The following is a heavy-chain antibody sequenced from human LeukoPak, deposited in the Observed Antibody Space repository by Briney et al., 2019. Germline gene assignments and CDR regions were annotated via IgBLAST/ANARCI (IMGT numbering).Heavy chain of an antibody. D-gene: IGHD3-9*01. CDR2: ISSSSSYI. V-gene: IGHV3-21*04. CDR3: AKWGDYDILTGYYVSDF. CDR1: GFTSSSYS. Sequence: GGSLRLSCAASGFTSSSYSMNWVRQAPGKGLEWVSSISSSSSYIYYADSVKGRFTISRDNSKNTLYVEMNTLRAEDTAVYYCAKWGDYDILTGYYVSDFWGQGTLVTVSS. J-gene: IGHJ4*02.